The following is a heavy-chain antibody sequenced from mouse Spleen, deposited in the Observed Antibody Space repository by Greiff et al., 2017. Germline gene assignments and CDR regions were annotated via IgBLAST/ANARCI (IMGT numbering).Heavy chain of an antibody. CDR3: TTLVH. Sequence: QVQLQQPGAELVRPGASVKLSCKASGYTFTSYWINWVKQRPGQGLEWIGNIYPSDSYTNYNQKFKDKATLTVDKSSSTAYMQLSSPTSEDSAVYYCTTLVHWGQGTTLTVSS. V-gene: IGHV1-69*02. J-gene: IGHJ2*01. CDR2: IYPSDSYT. CDR1: GYTFTSYW.